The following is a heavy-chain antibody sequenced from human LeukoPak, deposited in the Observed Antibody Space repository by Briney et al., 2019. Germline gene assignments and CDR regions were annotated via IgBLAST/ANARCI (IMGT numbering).Heavy chain of an antibody. CDR1: GFIFSGYG. V-gene: IGHV3-30*02. Sequence: GGSLRLSCAASGFIFSGYGMHWVRQAPGKGLEWVAFIRYDESDKYYADSVKGRFTISRDDSKNTLYLQMNSLRDEDTAVYYCARSVTLIVVLEYWGQGTLVTVSS. CDR2: IRYDESDK. CDR3: ARSVTLIVVLEY. D-gene: IGHD3-22*01. J-gene: IGHJ4*02.